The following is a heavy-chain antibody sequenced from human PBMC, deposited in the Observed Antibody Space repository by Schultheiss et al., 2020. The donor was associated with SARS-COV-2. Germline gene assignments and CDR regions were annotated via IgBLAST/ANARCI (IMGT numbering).Heavy chain of an antibody. J-gene: IGHJ5*02. CDR2: IYYSGST. CDR3: ARAGYSSSNWFDP. Sequence: SETLSLTCSVSGGSIRNSGHNWGWIRQPPGKGLEWIGNIYYSGSTYDNPSLKSRVTISVDTSKNQFSLKLSSVTAADTAVYYCARAGYSSSNWFDPWGQGTLVTVSS. D-gene: IGHD6-6*01. V-gene: IGHV4-39*07. CDR1: GGSIRNSGHN.